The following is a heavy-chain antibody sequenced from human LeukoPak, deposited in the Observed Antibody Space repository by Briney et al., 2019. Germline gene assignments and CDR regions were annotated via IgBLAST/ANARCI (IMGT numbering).Heavy chain of an antibody. D-gene: IGHD3-9*01. CDR2: IYPGESDT. CDR1: GYSFTSYW. V-gene: IGHV5-51*01. CDR3: ARPSNDYDILTGYYYAFDI. Sequence: GESLKISCKGSGYSFTSYWIGWGRQMPGKGLEWMGIIYPGESDTRYSPSFQGQVTISADKCISTAYLQWSSLKASDTAMYYCARPSNDYDILTGYYYAFDIWGQGTMVTVSS. J-gene: IGHJ3*02.